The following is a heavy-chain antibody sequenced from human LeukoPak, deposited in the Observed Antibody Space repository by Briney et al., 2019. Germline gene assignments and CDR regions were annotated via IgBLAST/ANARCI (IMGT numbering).Heavy chain of an antibody. CDR3: ARGRGGYNPNFDY. V-gene: IGHV4-4*07. Sequence: SDTLSLICTGSGVAISSCDWSWIRQPAGKGLEWIGRIYTSGSTNYNPSLKSRVTMSVDTSKNQFSLKLSSVTAADTAVYYCARGRGGYNPNFDYWGQGTLVTVSS. D-gene: IGHD5-24*01. CDR1: GVAISSCD. CDR2: IYTSGST. J-gene: IGHJ4*02.